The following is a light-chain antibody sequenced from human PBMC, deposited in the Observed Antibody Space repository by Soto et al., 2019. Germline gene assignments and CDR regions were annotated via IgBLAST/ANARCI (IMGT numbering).Light chain of an antibody. Sequence: DIPMTQSPSSLSASVGDRVTITCRASQTITNSLNWYQKKPGKAPNLLIHSASTLHSGVPSRFSGSGYGTDFTLTVLSLQPEDFATYYCQQSYSTPRTFGQGTKVEIE. CDR2: SAS. J-gene: IGKJ1*01. CDR1: QTITNS. V-gene: IGKV1-39*01. CDR3: QQSYSTPRT.